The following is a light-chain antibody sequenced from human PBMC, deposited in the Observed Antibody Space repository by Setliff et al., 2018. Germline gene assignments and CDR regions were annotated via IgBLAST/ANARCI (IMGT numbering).Light chain of an antibody. J-gene: IGLJ1*01. Sequence: ALTQPAFVSGAPGQSITIPCTGTSSDVGGFDDFYWYQQHPGKDPKLMIYYVTTRPSGVSNRVSGSKSGNTASLTIPGLQTEDEADYYCCSYTSSSTSVFGTGTKVTVL. CDR2: YVT. V-gene: IGLV2-14*03. CDR3: CSYTSSSTSV. CDR1: SSDVGGFDD.